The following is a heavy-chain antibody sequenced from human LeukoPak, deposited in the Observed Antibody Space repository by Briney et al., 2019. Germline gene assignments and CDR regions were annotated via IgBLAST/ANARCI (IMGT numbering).Heavy chain of an antibody. J-gene: IGHJ4*02. CDR1: GFTYSAYV. V-gene: IGHV3-30*18. Sequence: PGGPLRHPCAVSGFTYSAYVMHWVPQAPAKELEWVEIISYDGINKYYPDSVKGRFTISRDNSMNTLYLQMNSLRADDTAVYYCAKDTRDDYHSDYWGQGTLVTVSS. CDR2: ISYDGINK. D-gene: IGHD4-11*01. CDR3: AKDTRDDYHSDY.